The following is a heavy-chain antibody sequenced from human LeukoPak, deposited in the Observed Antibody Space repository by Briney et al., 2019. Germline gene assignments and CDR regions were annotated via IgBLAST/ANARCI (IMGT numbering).Heavy chain of an antibody. CDR2: INHSGST. V-gene: IGHV4-34*01. CDR1: GGSFSGYY. J-gene: IGHJ3*02. Sequence: SSETLPLTCAVYGGSFSGYYWSWIRQPPGKGLEWIGEINHSGSTNYNPSLKSRVTISVDTSKNQFSLKLSSVTAADTAVYYCARVSSGHGGRAFDIWGQGTMVTVSS. D-gene: IGHD6-19*01. CDR3: ARVSSGHGGRAFDI.